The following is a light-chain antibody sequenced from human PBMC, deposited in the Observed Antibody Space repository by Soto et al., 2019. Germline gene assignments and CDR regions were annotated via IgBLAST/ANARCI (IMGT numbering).Light chain of an antibody. V-gene: IGKV3-20*01. CDR1: QSIPGSH. Sequence: EIVLTHSPGTLSLSPGERATLSCRASQSIPGSHLAWYQQKPGQAPRLLIYGASIRITGIPDRFSGSGSGTDFTLTIDRLEPEDFAVYYCQQYDSSPRTFGQGTKVEVK. CDR2: GAS. J-gene: IGKJ1*01. CDR3: QQYDSSPRT.